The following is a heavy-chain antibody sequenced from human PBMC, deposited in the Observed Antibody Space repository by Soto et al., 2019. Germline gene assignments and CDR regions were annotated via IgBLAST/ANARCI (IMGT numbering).Heavy chain of an antibody. J-gene: IGHJ4*02. Sequence: WGSLRLSCAPSGFTFISYAIICGRKTPLKGLVWVSAISGSGGSTYYADSVKGRFTISRDNSKNTLYLQMNSLRAEDTAVYYCAIKRYCTNGVCYCYGYWGQGTLVTVSS. V-gene: IGHV3-23*01. CDR1: GFTFISYA. CDR2: ISGSGGST. CDR3: AIKRYCTNGVCYCYGY. D-gene: IGHD2-8*01.